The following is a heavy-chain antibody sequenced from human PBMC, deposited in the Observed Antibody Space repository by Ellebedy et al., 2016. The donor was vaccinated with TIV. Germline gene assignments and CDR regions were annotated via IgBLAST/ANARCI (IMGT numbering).Heavy chain of an antibody. J-gene: IGHJ4*02. D-gene: IGHD6-13*01. CDR2: INPNSGGT. CDR3: ARGGSSNWYEAFDF. Sequence: AASVKVSCKASGYTFTDYYLHWVRQAPGQGLEWLGWINPNSGGTNFAQKFQGWVTLTRDTTNTTAYMELSSLTSDDTATAVFYCARGGSSNWYEAFDFWGQGTLVTASS. V-gene: IGHV1-2*04. CDR1: GYTFTDYY.